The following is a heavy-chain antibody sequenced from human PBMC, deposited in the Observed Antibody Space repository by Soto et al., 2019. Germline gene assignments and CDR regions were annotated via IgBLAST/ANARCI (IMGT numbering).Heavy chain of an antibody. CDR2: ISYLGPT. CDR1: GASIRNYH. J-gene: IGHJ5*02. Sequence: QVQLQESGPGLVKPSETLSLSCTVSGASIRNYHWSWIRQPPGKGLEWIGYISYLGPTNYNPSLRGRVTMSVDTSKNQFSLELTSVTAADTSVYYCARGDIYNPSWGQGTLVTVSS. CDR3: ARGDIYNPS. V-gene: IGHV4-59*08. D-gene: IGHD2-15*01.